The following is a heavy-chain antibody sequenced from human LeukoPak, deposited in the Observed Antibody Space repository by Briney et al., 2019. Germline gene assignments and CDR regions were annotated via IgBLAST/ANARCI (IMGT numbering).Heavy chain of an antibody. V-gene: IGHV1-2*02. CDR3: ARARLIYYYDSSGYYHDY. Sequence: RASVTVSCKASGYTFTGYYMHWVRQAPGQGLEWMGWINPNSGGTNYAQKFQGRVTMTRDTSISTAYMELSRLRSDDTAVYYCARARLIYYYDSSGYYHDYWGQGTLVTVSS. CDR1: GYTFTGYY. CDR2: INPNSGGT. D-gene: IGHD3-22*01. J-gene: IGHJ4*02.